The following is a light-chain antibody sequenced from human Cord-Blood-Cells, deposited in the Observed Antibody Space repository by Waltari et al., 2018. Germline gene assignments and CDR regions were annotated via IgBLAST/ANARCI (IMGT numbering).Light chain of an antibody. CDR3: QQYYSTPPYT. Sequence: IVMTQSPDSLAVSLGERATINCKSSQSVLYSSNNKNYLAWYQQKPGQPPKLLIYWASTRESWVPDRFSGSGSGTDFTLTISSLQAEDVAVYYCQQYYSTPPYTFGQGTKLEIK. J-gene: IGKJ2*01. CDR1: QSVLYSSNNKNY. V-gene: IGKV4-1*01. CDR2: WAS.